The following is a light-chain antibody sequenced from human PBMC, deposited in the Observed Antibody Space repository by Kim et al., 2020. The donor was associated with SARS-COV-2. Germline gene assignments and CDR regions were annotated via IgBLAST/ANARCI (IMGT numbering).Light chain of an antibody. J-gene: IGLJ2*01. V-gene: IGLV7-46*01. CDR2: DIT. CDR1: TGAVTSGHF. CDR3: LLYYSGVRV. Sequence: QAVVTQEPSLTVSPGGTVTLTCGSSTGAVTSGHFPYWFQHKPGQAPSTVIYDITQRHSWTPARFSGSLLGDKAALTLSGAQPEDEADYYCLLYYSGVRVFGGGTQLTVL.